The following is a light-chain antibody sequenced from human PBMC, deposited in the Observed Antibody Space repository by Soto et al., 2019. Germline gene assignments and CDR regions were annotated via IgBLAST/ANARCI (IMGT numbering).Light chain of an antibody. CDR2: DVS. V-gene: IGLV2-14*03. CDR3: GSYTSDNTLV. Sequence: QSALTQPASLSGSPGQSITISCTGTSSDIGSYNYVSWYQQHPGEVPRLMMYDVSNRPSGVSQRFSGSTSGNTASLTIAGPQDEDEADYDGGSYTSDNTLVFGGGTKLTVL. J-gene: IGLJ2*01. CDR1: SSDIGSYNY.